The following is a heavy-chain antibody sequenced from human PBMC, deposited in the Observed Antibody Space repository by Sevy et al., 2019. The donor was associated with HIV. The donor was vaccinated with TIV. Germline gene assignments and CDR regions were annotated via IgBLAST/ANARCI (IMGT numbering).Heavy chain of an antibody. V-gene: IGHV3-11*01. Sequence: GGSLRLSCAASGFIFSDYYMSWIRQAPGKGLEWVSYISLSGSAIYYADSVKGRFTISRDNAKNSLYLKMNSLRAEDKAVYVCARESRRCSNGVCYGYYGLDVWGQGTTVTVSS. CDR3: ARESRRCSNGVCYGYYGLDV. J-gene: IGHJ6*02. CDR2: ISLSGSAI. CDR1: GFIFSDYY. D-gene: IGHD2-8*01.